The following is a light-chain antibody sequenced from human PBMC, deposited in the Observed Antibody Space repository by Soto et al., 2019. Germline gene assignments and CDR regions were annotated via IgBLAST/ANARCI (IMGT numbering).Light chain of an antibody. CDR3: CSYAGSYTYV. J-gene: IGLJ1*01. V-gene: IGLV2-11*01. Sequence: QSALTQPRSVSGSPGQSVTISCTGTSSDVGGYNYVSWYQQHPGKAPKLMICDVSKRPSGVPDRFSGSKSDNTASLTISGLQAEDEADYYCCSYAGSYTYVFGTGTKLTVL. CDR1: SSDVGGYNY. CDR2: DVS.